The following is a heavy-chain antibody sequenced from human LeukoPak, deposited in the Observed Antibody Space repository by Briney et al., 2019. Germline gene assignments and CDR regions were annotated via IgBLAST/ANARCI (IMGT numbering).Heavy chain of an antibody. Sequence: GGSLRLSCAASGFTFSNAWMNWVRQALGKGVEWVGRIKSKTDGGTTDYAAPVKGRFTISRDDSKNTLYLQMNSLKTEDTAVYYCTTDWYYYDSSGYYYPNLDYWGQGTLVTVSS. D-gene: IGHD3-22*01. CDR1: GFTFSNAW. J-gene: IGHJ4*02. V-gene: IGHV3-15*07. CDR3: TTDWYYYDSSGYYYPNLDY. CDR2: IKSKTDGGTT.